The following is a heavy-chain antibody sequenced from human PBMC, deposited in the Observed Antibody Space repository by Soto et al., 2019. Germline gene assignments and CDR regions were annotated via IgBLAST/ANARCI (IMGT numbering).Heavy chain of an antibody. V-gene: IGHV3-30*18. CDR2: ISYDGSNK. CDR1: GFTFSSYG. D-gene: IGHD3-3*01. Sequence: QVQLVESGGGVVQPGRSLRLSCAASGFTFSSYGMHWVRQAPGKGLEWVAVISYDGSNKYYADSVKGRFTISRDNSKNTLVLQRNSRRAEDTALYYCAKIYYDFWCGYYTGGGGDYFDYWGQGTLVTVSS. J-gene: IGHJ4*02. CDR3: AKIYYDFWCGYYTGGGGDYFDY.